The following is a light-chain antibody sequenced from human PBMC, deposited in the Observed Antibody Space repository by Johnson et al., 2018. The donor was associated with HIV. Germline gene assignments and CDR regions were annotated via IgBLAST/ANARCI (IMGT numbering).Light chain of an antibody. Sequence: QSVLTQPPSVSAAPGQKVTISCSGSSSNIGNNYVSWYQHLPGTAPKLLIYDNDKQPSGIPDRFSGSKSGTSATLGITGLQTGDEADYYCGTWDSSLSAYVFGTGTKVTVL. CDR2: DND. V-gene: IGLV1-51*01. CDR3: GTWDSSLSAYV. J-gene: IGLJ1*01. CDR1: SSNIGNNY.